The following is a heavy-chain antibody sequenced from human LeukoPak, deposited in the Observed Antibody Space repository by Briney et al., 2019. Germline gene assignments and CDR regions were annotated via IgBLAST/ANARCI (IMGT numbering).Heavy chain of an antibody. Sequence: PSETLSLTCTVSGGSISRGGYYWSWIRQHPGKGLEWIGYIYYSGSTYYNPSLKSRVTISVDTSKNQFSLKLSSVTAADTAVHYCARGPDQGSSTYYYYYYMDVWGKGTTVTVSS. V-gene: IGHV4-31*03. D-gene: IGHD6-6*01. CDR3: ARGPDQGSSTYYYYYYMDV. CDR2: IYYSGST. CDR1: GGSISRGGYY. J-gene: IGHJ6*03.